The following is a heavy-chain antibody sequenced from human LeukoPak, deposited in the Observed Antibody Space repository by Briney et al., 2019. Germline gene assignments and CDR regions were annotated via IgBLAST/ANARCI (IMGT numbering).Heavy chain of an antibody. Sequence: SETLSLTCAVYGGSFSGYYWSWIRQPPGKGLEWIGEINHSGSTNYNPSLKSRVTISVDTSKNQISLKLSSVTAADTAVYYCARAPGSAYNAYYFDYWGQGTLVTVSS. CDR2: INHSGST. D-gene: IGHD1-1*01. CDR3: ARAPGSAYNAYYFDY. V-gene: IGHV4-34*09. J-gene: IGHJ4*02. CDR1: GGSFSGYY.